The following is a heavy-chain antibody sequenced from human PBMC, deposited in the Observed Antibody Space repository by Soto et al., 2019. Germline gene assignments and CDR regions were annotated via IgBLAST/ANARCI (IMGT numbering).Heavy chain of an antibody. J-gene: IGHJ6*02. CDR3: TRDRFGELSLYYYYGMDV. Sequence: GGSLRLSCAASGFTFSNAWMNWVRQAPGKGLEWVGRIKSKTDGGTTDYAAPVKGRFTISRDDSKNTLYLQMNSLKTEDTAVYYCTRDRFGELSLYYYYGMDVWGQGTTVTVSS. D-gene: IGHD3-10*01. CDR2: IKSKTDGGTT. V-gene: IGHV3-15*07. CDR1: GFTFSNAW.